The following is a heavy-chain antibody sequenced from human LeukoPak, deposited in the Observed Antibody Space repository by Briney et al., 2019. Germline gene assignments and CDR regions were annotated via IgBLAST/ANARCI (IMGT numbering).Heavy chain of an antibody. V-gene: IGHV3-30*04. Sequence: GRSLRLSCAASGFTFSSYAMHWVRQAPGKGLEWVAVISYDGSNKYYANSVKGRFTISRDNARKSLFLQMNSLRAEDTAVYYCASETTRGYSYGSPTDGFDLWGQGTMVTVSS. CDR3: ASETTRGYSYGSPTDGFDL. D-gene: IGHD5-18*01. CDR1: GFTFSSYA. CDR2: ISYDGSNK. J-gene: IGHJ3*01.